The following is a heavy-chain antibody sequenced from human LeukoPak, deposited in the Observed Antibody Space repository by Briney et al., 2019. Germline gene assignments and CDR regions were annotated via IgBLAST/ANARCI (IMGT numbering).Heavy chain of an antibody. CDR1: GGSIGSSY. CDR3: ARRGVEMAPVRPDNWFDP. CDR2: ISYSGST. Sequence: SETLSLTCTVSGGSIGSSYWGWIRQPPGKGLEWIGYISYSGSTKYNPSLKSRVTLSVDTSKNQFSLKVNSVTAADTAVYYCARRGVEMAPVRPDNWFDPWGQGTLVTVSS. V-gene: IGHV4-59*08. J-gene: IGHJ5*02. D-gene: IGHD5-24*01.